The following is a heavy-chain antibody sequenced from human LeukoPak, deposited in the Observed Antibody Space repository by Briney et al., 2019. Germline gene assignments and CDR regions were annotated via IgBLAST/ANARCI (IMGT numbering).Heavy chain of an antibody. D-gene: IGHD5-24*01. CDR3: AIPVEMATITPDAFDI. J-gene: IGHJ3*02. V-gene: IGHV1-69*13. Sequence: SVNVSCKAFGGTFSSYAISWVRQAPGQGLEWMGGIIPIFGTANYAQKFQGRVTITADESTSTAYMELSSLRSEDTAVYYCAIPVEMATITPDAFDIWGQGTMVTVSS. CDR2: IIPIFGTA. CDR1: GGTFSSYA.